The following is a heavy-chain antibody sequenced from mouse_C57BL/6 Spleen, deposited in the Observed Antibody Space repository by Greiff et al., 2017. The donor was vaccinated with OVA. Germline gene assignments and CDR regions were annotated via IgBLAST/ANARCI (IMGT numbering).Heavy chain of an antibody. CDR1: GYTFTSYW. J-gene: IGHJ3*01. Sequence: QVQLQQPGAELVRPGTSVKLSCKASGYTFTSYWMHWVKQRPGQGLEWIGVIDPSDSSTNYNQKFKGKATLTVDTSSSTAYMQLSSLTSEYSAVYYCAREGYSNPAWFAYWGQGTLVTVSA. CDR3: AREGYSNPAWFAY. V-gene: IGHV1-59*01. D-gene: IGHD2-5*01. CDR2: IDPSDSST.